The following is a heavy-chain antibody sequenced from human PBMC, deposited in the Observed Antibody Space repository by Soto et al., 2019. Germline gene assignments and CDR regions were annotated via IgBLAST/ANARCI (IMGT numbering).Heavy chain of an antibody. Sequence: GGSLRLSCAASGFTFSSYAMHWVRQAPGKGLEWVAVISYDGSNKYYADSVKGRLTISRDNSKNTLYLQMNSLRAEDTAVYYCARENKAVAGTVNAFDIWGQGTMVTVSS. V-gene: IGHV3-30-3*01. J-gene: IGHJ3*02. CDR1: GFTFSSYA. CDR3: ARENKAVAGTVNAFDI. CDR2: ISYDGSNK. D-gene: IGHD6-19*01.